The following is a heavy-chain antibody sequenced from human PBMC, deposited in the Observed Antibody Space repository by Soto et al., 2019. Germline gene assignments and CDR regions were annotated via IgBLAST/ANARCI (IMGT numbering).Heavy chain of an antibody. CDR1: GFTFSGSA. CDR3: TRPGGGYYYGSGSYRVYYYGMDV. J-gene: IGHJ6*02. D-gene: IGHD3-10*01. Sequence: RLSCAASGFTFSGSAMHWVRQASGKGLEWVGRIRSKANSYATAYAASVKGRFTISRDDSKNTAYLQMNSLKTEDTAVYYCTRPGGGYYYGSGSYRVYYYGMDVWGQGTTVTVSS. V-gene: IGHV3-73*01. CDR2: IRSKANSYAT.